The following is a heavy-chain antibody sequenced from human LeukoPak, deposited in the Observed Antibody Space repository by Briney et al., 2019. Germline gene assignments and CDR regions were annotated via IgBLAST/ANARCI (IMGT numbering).Heavy chain of an antibody. D-gene: IGHD3-22*01. J-gene: IGHJ4*02. CDR1: GGTFSSYA. CDR2: IIPIFGTA. Sequence: SVKVSCKASGGTFSSYAISWVRQAPGQGLEWMGGIIPIFGTANYAQKFQGRVTITRNTSISTAYMELSSLRSEDTAVYYCARGSITGYYYDSSGYYYFDYWGQGTLVTVSS. CDR3: ARGSITGYYYDSSGYYYFDY. V-gene: IGHV1-69*05.